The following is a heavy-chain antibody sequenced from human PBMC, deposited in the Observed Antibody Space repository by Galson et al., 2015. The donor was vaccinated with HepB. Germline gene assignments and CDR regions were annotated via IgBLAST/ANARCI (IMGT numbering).Heavy chain of an antibody. V-gene: IGHV4-39*07. Sequence: ETLSLTCTVSGGSISSSSYYWGWIRQPPGKGLEWIGSIYYSGSTYYNPSLKSRVTISVDTSKNQFSLKLSSVTAADTAVYYCARARIAARRDPYYYGMDVWGQGTTVTVSS. CDR1: GGSISSSSYY. D-gene: IGHD6-6*01. CDR3: ARARIAARRDPYYYGMDV. J-gene: IGHJ6*02. CDR2: IYYSGST.